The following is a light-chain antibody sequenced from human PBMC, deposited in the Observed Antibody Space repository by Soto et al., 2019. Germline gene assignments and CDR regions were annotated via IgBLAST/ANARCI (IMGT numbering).Light chain of an antibody. CDR2: DAS. V-gene: IGKV3-11*01. J-gene: IGKJ1*01. CDR3: QQRSNWPPWT. CDR1: QRVSSS. Sequence: EIVFTQSPATLSLSPGERATLACRASQRVSSSFAWYQQIPGQAPRLLIDDASKRAIGIPARFSGSGSGTDFTLTISSLEPEDFAVYYCQQRSNWPPWTFGQGTKVDIK.